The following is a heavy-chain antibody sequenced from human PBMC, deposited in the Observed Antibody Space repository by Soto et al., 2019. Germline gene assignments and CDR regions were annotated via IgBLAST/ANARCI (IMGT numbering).Heavy chain of an antibody. V-gene: IGHV4-31*01. D-gene: IGHD6-13*01. CDR1: GGSISSGGYY. CDR3: ARIYSSSWLQFDY. CDR2: IYYSGST. J-gene: IGHJ4*02. Sequence: SETLSLTCTVSGGSISSGGYYWSWIRQHPGKGLEWIGCIYYSGSTYYSPSFQGQVTISADKSISTAYLQWSSLKASDTAMYYCARIYSSSWLQFDYWGQGTLVTVSS.